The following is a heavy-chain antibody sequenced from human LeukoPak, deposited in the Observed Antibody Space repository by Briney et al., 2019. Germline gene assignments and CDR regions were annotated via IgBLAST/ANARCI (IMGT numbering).Heavy chain of an antibody. J-gene: IGHJ4*02. D-gene: IGHD3-16*01. CDR2: ITGSGGST. CDR3: AKLGISDGIDY. V-gene: IGHV3-23*01. Sequence: GGSLRLSCAASGVTFSSHAMTWVRQAPGKGLEWGSSITGSGGSTFYAASVKGRFTISRDNSKNTLYLQMNSLRAEDTAVYYCAKLGISDGIDYWGQGTLVTVSS. CDR1: GVTFSSHA.